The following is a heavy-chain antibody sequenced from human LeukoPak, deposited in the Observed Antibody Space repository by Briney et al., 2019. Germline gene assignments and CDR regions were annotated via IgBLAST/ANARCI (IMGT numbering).Heavy chain of an antibody. CDR1: GFTFSDYY. Sequence: PGGSLRLSCAASGFTFSDYYMSWIRQAPGKGLEWVSAISGSGGSTYYADSVKGRFTISRDNSKNTLYLQMNSLRAEDTAVYYCAKDHRDLDYFDYWGQGTLVTVSS. CDR2: ISGSGGST. D-gene: IGHD1-14*01. CDR3: AKDHRDLDYFDY. V-gene: IGHV3-23*01. J-gene: IGHJ4*02.